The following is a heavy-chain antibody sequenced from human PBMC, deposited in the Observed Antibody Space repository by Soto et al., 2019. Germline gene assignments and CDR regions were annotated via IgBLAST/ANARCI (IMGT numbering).Heavy chain of an antibody. D-gene: IGHD2-8*02. J-gene: IGHJ3*01. Sequence: ASVKVSCKGVGYSLTGFYLHWMRQAPGQGLEWMGWINPNSGVTKYAEKFQGWVTMTRDTSINTAYMELSRLTSDDTAVYYCARWCSHNGCLCDAFDLWGQGTMVTVSS. V-gene: IGHV1-2*04. CDR3: ARWCSHNGCLCDAFDL. CDR1: GYSLTGFY. CDR2: INPNSGVT.